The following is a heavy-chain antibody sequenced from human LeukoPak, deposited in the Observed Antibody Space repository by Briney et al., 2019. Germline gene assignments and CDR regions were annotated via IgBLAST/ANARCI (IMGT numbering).Heavy chain of an antibody. Sequence: ASVKVSCKTSGYTFTTWYMHWVRQAPGQGLEWMGIINPSGGSTSYAQKFQGRVTMTRGTSTSTVYMELSSLRSEDTAVYYCAKGAGGYYFDYWGQGTLVTVSS. D-gene: IGHD1-26*01. J-gene: IGHJ4*02. CDR3: AKGAGGYYFDY. CDR2: INPSGGST. CDR1: GYTFTTWY. V-gene: IGHV1-46*01.